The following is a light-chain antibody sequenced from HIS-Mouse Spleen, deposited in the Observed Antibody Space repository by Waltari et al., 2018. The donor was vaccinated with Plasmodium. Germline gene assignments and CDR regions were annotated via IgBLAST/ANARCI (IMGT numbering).Light chain of an antibody. J-gene: IGLJ3*02. Sequence: QSALTHPPSVSGSPGPSITIPCTATNSSVWGYNLAPWYQQHPGKALKLMIYAGSKRPSGVSNRFSGSKSGNTACLTISGLQAEDEADYYCCSYAGSSTFWVFGGGTKLTVL. CDR2: AGS. CDR1: NSSVWGYNL. V-gene: IGLV2-23*01. CDR3: CSYAGSSTFWV.